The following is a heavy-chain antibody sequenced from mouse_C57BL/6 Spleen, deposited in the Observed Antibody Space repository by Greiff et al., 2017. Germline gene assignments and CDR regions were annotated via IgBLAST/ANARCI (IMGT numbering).Heavy chain of an antibody. CDR1: GYTFTSYW. J-gene: IGHJ1*03. D-gene: IGHD1-1*01. V-gene: IGHV1-64*01. Sequence: QVQLQQPGAELVKPGASVKLSCKASGYTFTSYWMHWVKQRPGQGLEWIGMIHPNSGSTNYNEKFKSKATLTVDKSSSTAYMQLSSLTSEDAAVYYCARDGSSRLGYFDVWGTGTTVTVSS. CDR2: IHPNSGST. CDR3: ARDGSSRLGYFDV.